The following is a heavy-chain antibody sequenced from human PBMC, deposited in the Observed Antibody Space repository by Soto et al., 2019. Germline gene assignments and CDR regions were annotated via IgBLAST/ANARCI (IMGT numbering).Heavy chain of an antibody. CDR3: ARGRRDFWSGSIYYYMDV. J-gene: IGHJ6*03. CDR2: MNPNSGNT. V-gene: IGHV1-8*01. CDR1: GYTFTSYD. Sequence: QVQLVQSGAEVKKPGASVKVSCKASGYTFTSYDINWVRQATGQGLEWMGWMNPNSGNTGYAQKFQGRVTMTRNTSISTAYRELSSLRCEDTAVYYGARGRRDFWSGSIYYYMDVWGKGTTVTVSS. D-gene: IGHD3-3*01.